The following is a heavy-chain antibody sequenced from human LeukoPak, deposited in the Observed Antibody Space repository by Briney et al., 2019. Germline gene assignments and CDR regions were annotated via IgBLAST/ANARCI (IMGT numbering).Heavy chain of an antibody. V-gene: IGHV3-30*04. CDR3: ARDLVITFGGAPRNDAFDI. J-gene: IGHJ3*02. CDR1: GFTLGSHA. D-gene: IGHD3-16*01. Sequence: GGSLRLSCAASGFTLGSHAMHWVRQAPGKGLEWVAVISYDGSNKYYADYVKGRFTISRDNSKNTLYLQMNSLRAEDTAVYYCARDLVITFGGAPRNDAFDIWGQGTMVTVSS. CDR2: ISYDGSNK.